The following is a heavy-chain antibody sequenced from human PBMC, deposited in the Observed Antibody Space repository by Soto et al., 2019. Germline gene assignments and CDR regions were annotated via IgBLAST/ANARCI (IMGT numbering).Heavy chain of an antibody. CDR2: SSSSYI. Sequence: SSSSYIYYADSVKGRFTISRDNAKNSLYLQMNSLRAEDTAVYYCARYRRDAFDIWGQGTMVTVSS. V-gene: IGHV3-21*01. CDR3: ARYRRDAFDI. J-gene: IGHJ3*02. D-gene: IGHD1-26*01.